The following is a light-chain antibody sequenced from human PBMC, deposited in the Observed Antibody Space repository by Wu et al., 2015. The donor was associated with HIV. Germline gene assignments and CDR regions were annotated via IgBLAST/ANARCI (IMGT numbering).Light chain of an antibody. CDR1: QSVSSK. CDR2: ATS. V-gene: IGKV3-15*01. CDR3: QQYNNWPRT. J-gene: IGKJ2*01. Sequence: EIVMTQSPATLSVSPGERATLSCRASQSVSSKLAWYQQKPGQGPRLLIYATSTRATGIPARFSGSGSGAEFTLTISNMQSGDFAVYYCQQYNNWPRTFGQGTKLQIK.